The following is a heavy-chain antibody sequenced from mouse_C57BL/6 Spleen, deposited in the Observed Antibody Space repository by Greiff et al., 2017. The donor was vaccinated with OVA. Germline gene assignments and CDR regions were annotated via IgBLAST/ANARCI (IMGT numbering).Heavy chain of an antibody. CDR1: GYTFTDYY. CDR3: ASEGSSYAMDY. D-gene: IGHD1-1*01. Sequence: EVQLQQSGPVLVKPGASVKMSCKASGYTFTDYYMNWVKQSHGKSLEWIGVINPYNGGTSYNQKFKGKATLTVDKSSSTAYMALNSLTSEDSAVYYCASEGSSYAMDYWGQGTTLTVSS. J-gene: IGHJ2*01. V-gene: IGHV1-19*01. CDR2: INPYNGGT.